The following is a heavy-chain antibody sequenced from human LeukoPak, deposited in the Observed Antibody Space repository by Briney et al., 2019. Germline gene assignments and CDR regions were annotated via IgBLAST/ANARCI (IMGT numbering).Heavy chain of an antibody. CDR1: GFTVSSNY. CDR2: IYSGGST. J-gene: IGHJ6*02. D-gene: IGHD2-8*02. Sequence: PGGSLRLSCAASGFTVSSNYMSWVRQAPGKGLEWVSVIYSGGSTYYADSVKGRFTISRDNSKNTLFLQMNSLGAEDTAVYYCARELVVTAGDHYYYGMDVWGQGTTVTVSS. CDR3: ARELVVTAGDHYYYGMDV. V-gene: IGHV3-53*01.